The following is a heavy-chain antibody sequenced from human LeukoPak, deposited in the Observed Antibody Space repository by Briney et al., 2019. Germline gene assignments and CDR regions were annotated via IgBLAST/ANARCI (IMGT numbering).Heavy chain of an antibody. Sequence: GGSLRLSCAASGFTVSSNYMSWVRQAPGKGLEWVSVIYSGGSTYYADSVKGRFTISRDNSKNTLYLQMNSLRAEDTAVYYCARWVCSPTSCYYFDNWGQGTLVVVSS. D-gene: IGHD2-2*01. CDR2: IYSGGST. J-gene: IGHJ4*02. CDR3: ARWVCSPTSCYYFDN. V-gene: IGHV3-53*01. CDR1: GFTVSSNY.